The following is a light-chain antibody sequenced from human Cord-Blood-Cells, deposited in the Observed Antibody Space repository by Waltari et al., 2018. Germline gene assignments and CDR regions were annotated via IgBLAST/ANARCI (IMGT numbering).Light chain of an antibody. V-gene: IGKV3-20*01. J-gene: IGKJ4*01. CDR2: GAS. CDR1: QSVSSSY. Sequence: EIVLTPSPGTLSLPPGERATLPCRASQSVSSSYLAWYQQKPGQAPRLLIYGASSRSTGIPDRFSGSGSGTDFTLTIGRLEAEDFAVYYCQQYGSSPLTFGGGTKVEIK. CDR3: QQYGSSPLT.